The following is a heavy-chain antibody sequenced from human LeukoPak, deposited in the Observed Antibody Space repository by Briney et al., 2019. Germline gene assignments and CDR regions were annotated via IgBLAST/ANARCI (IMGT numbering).Heavy chain of an antibody. V-gene: IGHV3-48*03. CDR2: ITSGGDI. CDR1: GFTFSSYD. CDR3: ARGLRYTILGGDYY. D-gene: IGHD3-3*01. J-gene: IGHJ4*02. Sequence: PGGSLRLSCAASGFTFSSYDMKWVRQAPGKGLEWVSHITSGGDISYGDTVKGRFTISRDNAKNSLYLQMNSLRAEDTAVYYCARGLRYTILGGDYYWGQGTLVTVSS.